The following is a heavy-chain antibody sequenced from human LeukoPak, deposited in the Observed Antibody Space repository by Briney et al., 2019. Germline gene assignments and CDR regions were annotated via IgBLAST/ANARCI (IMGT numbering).Heavy chain of an antibody. D-gene: IGHD3-3*01. CDR3: ARDPAYYDFWSGPDYPQLGFDP. CDR1: GGSISSYY. Sequence: SETLSLTCTVSGGSISSYYWSWIRQPAGKGLEWIGRIYTSGSTNYNPSLKSRVTMSVDTSKNQFSLKLSSVTAADTAVYYCARDPAYYDFWSGPDYPQLGFDPWGQGTLVTVSS. J-gene: IGHJ5*02. CDR2: IYTSGST. V-gene: IGHV4-4*07.